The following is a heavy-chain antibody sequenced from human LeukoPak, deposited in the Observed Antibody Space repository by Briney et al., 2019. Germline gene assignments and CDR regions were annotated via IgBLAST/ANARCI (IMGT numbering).Heavy chain of an antibody. Sequence: SETLSLTCTVSGYSITRNYYWGWIRQPPGKGLEWIASISHGASTYYNPSLQSRVTMSVDTSKNQFSLKLSSVTAADTAVYYCARGSTYYDILTGYYRIEYYFDYWGQGTLVTVSS. V-gene: IGHV4-38-2*02. J-gene: IGHJ4*02. CDR3: ARGSTYYDILTGYYRIEYYFDY. CDR1: GYSITRNYY. D-gene: IGHD3-9*01. CDR2: ISHGAST.